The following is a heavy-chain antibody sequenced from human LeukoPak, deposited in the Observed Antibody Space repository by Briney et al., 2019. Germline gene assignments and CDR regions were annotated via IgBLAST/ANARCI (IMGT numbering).Heavy chain of an antibody. D-gene: IGHD3-10*01. Sequence: GGSLRLSCAASGFIFPNAWMXXXXXXPXXXXXXVGRXKTKNSGRTTNYXXPVXGRFTXXXXXXRXTLYLEMDSLKTEDTAVYYCVTDGGLLSYYFTYWGQGTLVTVSS. CDR3: VTDGGLLSYYFTY. CDR2: XKTKNSGRTT. CDR1: GFIFPNAW. J-gene: IGHJ1*01. V-gene: IGHV3-15*01.